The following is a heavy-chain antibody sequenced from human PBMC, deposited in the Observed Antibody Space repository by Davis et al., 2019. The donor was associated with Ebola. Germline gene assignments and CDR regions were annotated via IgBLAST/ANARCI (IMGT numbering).Heavy chain of an antibody. CDR1: GASISDSNYF. D-gene: IGHD2-21*01. CDR2: VFYSGTP. Sequence: MPSETLSLTCTVSGASISDSNYFWARIRQPPGKGLEWIGSVFYSGTPYYNPFLKSRVTMSVDTSKNQFSVRLSSPTAADTGFYYCAREETRGSIAGWFDPWGQGTLVTVSS. V-gene: IGHV4-39*02. J-gene: IGHJ5*02. CDR3: AREETRGSIAGWFDP.